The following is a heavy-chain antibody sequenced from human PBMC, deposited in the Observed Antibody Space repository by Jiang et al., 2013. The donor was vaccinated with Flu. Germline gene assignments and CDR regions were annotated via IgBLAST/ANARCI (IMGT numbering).Heavy chain of an antibody. D-gene: IGHD5-24*01. J-gene: IGHJ6*02. CDR3: ARHKSQMRNMGV. CDR2: SDGTT. Sequence: SDGTTWYTPSLNSRVTISLDSSNNQFSLTLGSVTAADTAVYSCARHKSQMRNMGVWGHGTTVTVSS. V-gene: IGHV4-39*01.